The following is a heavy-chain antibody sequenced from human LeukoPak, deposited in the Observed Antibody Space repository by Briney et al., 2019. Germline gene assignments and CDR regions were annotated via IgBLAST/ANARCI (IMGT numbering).Heavy chain of an antibody. D-gene: IGHD3-10*01. CDR1: GVTFSSYS. J-gene: IGHJ4*02. CDR2: ISSSSSDI. Sequence: GGCLRLSCAASGVTFSSYSMNWGRQAAGQGVEGGSSISSSSSDIYYADSVKRRLTNSRDNAKDSLYLQMNSLRAEDTAVYYCARDRDGSGSYEGYWGQGTLVTVSS. CDR3: ARDRDGSGSYEGY. V-gene: IGHV3-21*01.